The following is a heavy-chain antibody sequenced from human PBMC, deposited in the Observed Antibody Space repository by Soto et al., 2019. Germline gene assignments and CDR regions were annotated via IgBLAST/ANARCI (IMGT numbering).Heavy chain of an antibody. V-gene: IGHV1-18*01. CDR1: GYTFTSYG. CDR3: ARDLPYSSSWKPFYYYYGMDV. Sequence: ASVKVSCKASGYTFTSYGISWVRQAPGQGLEWMGWISAYNGNTNYAQKLQGRVTMTTDTSTSTAYMELRSLRSDDKAVYYCARDLPYSSSWKPFYYYYGMDVWGQGTTVTVYS. CDR2: ISAYNGNT. J-gene: IGHJ6*02. D-gene: IGHD6-13*01.